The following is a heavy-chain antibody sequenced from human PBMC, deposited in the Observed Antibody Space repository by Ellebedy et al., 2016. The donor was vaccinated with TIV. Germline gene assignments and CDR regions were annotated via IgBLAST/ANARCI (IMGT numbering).Heavy chain of an antibody. CDR1: GFSLSTSGVG. D-gene: IGHD5-12*01. J-gene: IGHJ6*02. Sequence: SGPTLVXPTQTLTLTCTFSGFSLSTSGVGVGWIRQPPGKALEWLALIYWADDKRYSPSLKSRLTITKDTSKNQVVLTMTNMDPVDTATYYCAHSRVVATINYYYYYGMDVWGQGTTVTVSS. CDR2: IYWADDK. V-gene: IGHV2-5*02. CDR3: AHSRVVATINYYYYYGMDV.